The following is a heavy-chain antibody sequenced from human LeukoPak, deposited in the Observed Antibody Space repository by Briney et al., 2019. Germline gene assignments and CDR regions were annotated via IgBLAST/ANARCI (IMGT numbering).Heavy chain of an antibody. V-gene: IGHV4-39*07. Sequence: PSETLSLTCTVSGGSISSSSYYWGWVRQPPGKGPEWIGTIYYSGTTYYNPSLKSRVTVSVDTSKNQFSLKLSSVTAADTAVYYCARTSIADPLWGQGVLVTVSS. CDR2: IYYSGTT. J-gene: IGHJ4*02. CDR1: GGSISSSSYY. D-gene: IGHD6-6*01. CDR3: ARTSIADPL.